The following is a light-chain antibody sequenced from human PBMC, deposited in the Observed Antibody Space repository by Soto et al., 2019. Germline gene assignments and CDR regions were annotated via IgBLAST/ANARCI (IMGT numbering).Light chain of an antibody. CDR3: QQYKNWSPLT. CDR1: QSVSSS. J-gene: IGKJ4*01. Sequence: EIVMTQSPATLYVSPGAIATLSCRASQSVSSSLAWYQQIPGQAPRLLIYDASTRATGIPARFGGSGSGTEFTLTISSRQAEEFVVYYCQQYKNWSPLTGGGGTKVELK. V-gene: IGKV3-15*01. CDR2: DAS.